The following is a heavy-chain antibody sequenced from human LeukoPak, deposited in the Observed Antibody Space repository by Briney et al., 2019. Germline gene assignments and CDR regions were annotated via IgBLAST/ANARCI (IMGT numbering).Heavy chain of an antibody. J-gene: IGHJ3*02. CDR1: GYTFTSYA. Sequence: ASVKVSCKASGYTFTSYAISWVRQAPGQGLEWMGWISAYNGNTNYTQKLQGRVTMTTDTSTSTAYMELRSLRSDDTAVYYCARPDYGGNRGSFDIWGQGTMVTVSS. D-gene: IGHD4-23*01. CDR2: ISAYNGNT. V-gene: IGHV1-18*01. CDR3: ARPDYGGNRGSFDI.